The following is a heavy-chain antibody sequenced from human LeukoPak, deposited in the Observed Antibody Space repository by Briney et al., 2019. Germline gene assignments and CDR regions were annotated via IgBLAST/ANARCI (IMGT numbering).Heavy chain of an antibody. CDR3: ASRSPGYSSSWYDLMAY. CDR2: IIPIFGTA. V-gene: IGHV1-69*01. CDR1: GGTFSSYA. D-gene: IGHD6-13*01. J-gene: IGHJ4*02. Sequence: SVKVSCKASGGTFSSYAISWVRQAPGQGLEWMGGIIPIFGTANYTQKFQGRVTITADESTSTAYMELSSLRSEDTAVYYCASRSPGYSSSWYDLMAYWGQGTLVTVSS.